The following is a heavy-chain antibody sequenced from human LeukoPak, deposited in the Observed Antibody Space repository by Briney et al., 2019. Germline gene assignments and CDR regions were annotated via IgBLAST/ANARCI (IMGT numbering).Heavy chain of an antibody. CDR2: IIPIFGTA. CDR1: GGTFSSYA. V-gene: IGHV1-69*13. D-gene: IGHD3-3*01. CDR3: ATSRAGRFLEWLPSYYYYYGMDV. Sequence: ASVKVSCKASGGTFSSYAISWVRQAPGQGLEWMGGIIPIFGTANYAQKFQGRVTITADESTGTAYMELSSLRSEDTAVYYCATSRAGRFLEWLPSYYYYYGMDVWGQGTTVTVSS. J-gene: IGHJ6*02.